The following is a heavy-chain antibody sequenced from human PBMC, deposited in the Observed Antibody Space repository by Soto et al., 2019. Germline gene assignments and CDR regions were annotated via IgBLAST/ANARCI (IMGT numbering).Heavy chain of an antibody. Sequence: GGSLRLSCAASGFTFNTYGMHWVRQAPGKGLEWVAVISYDGSEKYYVDSVKGRFTISKDNSKNTLYLQMNSLRPEDTAVYYCAKSPNFYCSTPNCYKYYFDHWGQGTRVTVSS. V-gene: IGHV3-30*18. CDR1: GFTFNTYG. D-gene: IGHD2-2*02. CDR3: AKSPNFYCSTPNCYKYYFDH. CDR2: ISYDGSEK. J-gene: IGHJ4*02.